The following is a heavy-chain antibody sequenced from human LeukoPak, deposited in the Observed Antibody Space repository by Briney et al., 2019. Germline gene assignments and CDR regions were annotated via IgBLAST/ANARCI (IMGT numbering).Heavy chain of an antibody. J-gene: IGHJ6*02. CDR1: GDSFTSYW. CDR2: IYPGDSDT. V-gene: IGHV5-51*01. CDR3: ARHVSMNKYPYYYDMDV. Sequence: GESLQISCKGSGDSFTSYWIGWVRQMPGKGLEWMGIIYPGDSDTRYSPSFQGQVTISADKSISTAYLQWSSLKASDTAMYYCARHVSMNKYPYYYDMDVWGQGTTVTVSS. D-gene: IGHD2-2*01.